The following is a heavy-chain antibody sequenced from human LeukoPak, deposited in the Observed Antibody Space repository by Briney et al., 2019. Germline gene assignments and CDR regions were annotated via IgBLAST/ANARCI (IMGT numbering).Heavy chain of an antibody. J-gene: IGHJ3*02. D-gene: IGHD6-13*01. CDR1: GFTFSSYA. CDR2: ISYDGSNK. V-gene: IGHV3-30*04. Sequence: GRSLRLSCAASGFTFSSYAMHWVRQAPGKGLEWVAVISYDGSNKYYADSVKGRFTISRDNSKNTLYLQMNSLRAEDTAVYYCARDRAAAGFDAFDIWGQGTMATVSS. CDR3: ARDRAAAGFDAFDI.